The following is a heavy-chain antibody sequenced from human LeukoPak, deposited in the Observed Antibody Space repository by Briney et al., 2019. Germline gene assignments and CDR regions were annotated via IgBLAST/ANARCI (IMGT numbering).Heavy chain of an antibody. CDR1: GYRFSNYW. J-gene: IGHJ4*02. CDR3: ASHYETTGYFAFDQ. V-gene: IGHV5-51*01. CDR2: IYPGDSNT. D-gene: IGHD3-22*01. Sequence: GEYLKISCRTSGYRFSNYWMGWVRQMPGKGLEWMAIIYPGDSNTKYSPSFQGQVTISADKSISTAFLQWVSLKASDTAMYYCASHYETTGYFAFDQWGQGTLVTVSS.